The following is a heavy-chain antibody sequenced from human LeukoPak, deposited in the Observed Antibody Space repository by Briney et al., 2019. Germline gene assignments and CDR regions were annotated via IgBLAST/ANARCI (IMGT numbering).Heavy chain of an antibody. CDR1: GYTFTDYF. D-gene: IGHD4-17*01. CDR3: ARGWRDYGDYVYYYDY. Sequence: ASVKVSCKASGYTFTDYFIHWVRQAPGQGLEWMGWLNPYSGATNFALSFRGRVTMTRDTSVNTAYMEVNSLTSDDTAVYYCARGWRDYGDYVYYYDYWGQGTLAIVSS. V-gene: IGHV1-2*02. CDR2: LNPYSGAT. J-gene: IGHJ4*02.